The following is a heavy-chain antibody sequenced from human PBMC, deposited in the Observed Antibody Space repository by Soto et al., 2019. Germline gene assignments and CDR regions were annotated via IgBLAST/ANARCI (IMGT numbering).Heavy chain of an antibody. CDR3: ARGSSWSYFDY. J-gene: IGHJ4*02. D-gene: IGHD6-13*01. V-gene: IGHV1-3*04. CDR2: INTDKDNT. CDR1: GYTFTSYA. Sequence: QVQLVQSGAEVKKPGASVKVSCKASGYTFTSYAIHWVRQAPGQRLEWMGSINTDKDNTRYSQNFQGRVTITRDTFASKAYMDLSSLKSEDTAVYHCARGSSWSYFDYWGEGTLVTVSS.